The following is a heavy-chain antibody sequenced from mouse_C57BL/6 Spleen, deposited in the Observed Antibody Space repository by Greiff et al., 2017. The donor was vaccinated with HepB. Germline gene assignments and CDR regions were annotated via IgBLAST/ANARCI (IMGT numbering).Heavy chain of an antibody. Sequence: EVMLVESGGGLVKPGGSLKLSCAASGFTFSDYGMHWVRQAPEKGLEWVAYISSGSSTIYYADTVKGRFTISRDNAKNTLFLQMTSLRSEDTAMYYCARNWDGVFDYWGQGTTLTVSS. CDR3: ARNWDGVFDY. J-gene: IGHJ2*01. CDR1: GFTFSDYG. V-gene: IGHV5-17*01. CDR2: ISSGSSTI. D-gene: IGHD4-1*01.